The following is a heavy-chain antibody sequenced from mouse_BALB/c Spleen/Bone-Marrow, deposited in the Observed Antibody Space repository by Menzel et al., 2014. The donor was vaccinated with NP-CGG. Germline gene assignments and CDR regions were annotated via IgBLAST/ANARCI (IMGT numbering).Heavy chain of an antibody. CDR1: GFNIKDTY. CDR3: VRSREYYFDY. CDR2: IDPANGNT. V-gene: IGHV14-3*02. D-gene: IGHD1-1*01. J-gene: IGHJ2*01. Sequence: VQLKQSGAELVKPGASVKLSCTASGFNIKDTYMHWVKQRPEQGLEWIGRIDPANGNTKYDPKFQGKATVTADTSSNTAYLQLSSLTSEDTAVYYCVRSREYYFDYWGQGTTLTVSS.